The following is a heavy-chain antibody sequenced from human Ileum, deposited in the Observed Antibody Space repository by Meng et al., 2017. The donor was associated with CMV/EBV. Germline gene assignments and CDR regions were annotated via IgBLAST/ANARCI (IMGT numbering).Heavy chain of an antibody. V-gene: IGHV3-30*02. Sequence: GESLKISCAASGFTFSSYGMHWVRQAPGKGLEWVAFIRYDGSNKYYADSVKGRFTISRDNSKNTLYLQMNSLRAEDTAVYYCAKDVGAMVVVRTYNYYYGMDVWGQGTTVTVSS. CDR2: IRYDGSNK. CDR3: AKDVGAMVVVRTYNYYYGMDV. CDR1: GFTFSSYG. J-gene: IGHJ6*02. D-gene: IGHD3-22*01.